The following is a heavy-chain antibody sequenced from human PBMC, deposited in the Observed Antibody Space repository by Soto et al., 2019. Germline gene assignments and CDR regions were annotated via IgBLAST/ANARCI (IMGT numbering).Heavy chain of an antibody. CDR2: ISTGGAYM. V-gene: IGHV3-21*06. J-gene: IGHJ4*02. D-gene: IGHD2-21*01. CDR1: GFTFRNYN. Sequence: ESGGGLVKAGGSLRLFCTASGFTFRNYNMNWVRQAPGKGLEWVSSISTGGAYMFYADSVKGRFTISRDNAQNSLFLQIDSPRAEDTAVYYCARDIASPGGDYFDSWGQGTLVTASS. CDR3: ARDIASPGGDYFDS.